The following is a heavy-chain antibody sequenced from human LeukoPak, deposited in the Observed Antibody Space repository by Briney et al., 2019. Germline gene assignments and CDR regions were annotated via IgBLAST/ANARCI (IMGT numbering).Heavy chain of an antibody. CDR2: IIPIFGTA. J-gene: IGHJ6*02. CDR3: ASSYSSGWYYFSYYYGMDV. V-gene: IGHV1-69*13. D-gene: IGHD6-19*01. Sequence: ASVKVSCKASGYTFTSYAISWVRQAPGQGLEWMGGIIPIFGTANYAQKFQGRVTITADESTSTAYMELSSLRSEDTAVYYCASSYSSGWYYFSYYYGMDVWGQGTTVTVSS. CDR1: GYTFTSYA.